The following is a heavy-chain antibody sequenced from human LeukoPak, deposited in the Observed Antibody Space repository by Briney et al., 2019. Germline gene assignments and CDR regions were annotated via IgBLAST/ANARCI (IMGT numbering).Heavy chain of an antibody. CDR3: AHSGHCAGGTCYSDY. CDR2: IYWDDDK. CDR1: GFSLSTSGVG. Sequence: VSGPTLVNPTQTLTLTCTFSGFSLSTSGVGVGWIRQPPGKALEWLALIYWDDDKRYSPSLKSRLSISKDTSKNQVVLTMTNMDPVDTGTYYCAHSGHCAGGTCYSDYWGQGTLVTVSS. J-gene: IGHJ4*02. D-gene: IGHD2-15*01. V-gene: IGHV2-5*02.